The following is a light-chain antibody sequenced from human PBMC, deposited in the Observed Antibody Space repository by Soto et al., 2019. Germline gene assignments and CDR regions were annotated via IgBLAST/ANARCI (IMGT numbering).Light chain of an antibody. V-gene: IGLV2-14*01. Sequence: QSVLTQPASVSXSPGQSITISCTGTSSDVGGYNYVSWYQQHPGKAPKLMIYEVSNRPSGVSNRFSGSKSGNTASLTISGLQAEDEADYYCSSYTSSSTPLFGGGTKLTVL. CDR2: EVS. CDR1: SSDVGGYNY. J-gene: IGLJ2*01. CDR3: SSYTSSSTPL.